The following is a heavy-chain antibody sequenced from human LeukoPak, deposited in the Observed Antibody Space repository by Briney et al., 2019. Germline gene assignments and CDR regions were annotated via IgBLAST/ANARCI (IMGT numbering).Heavy chain of an antibody. J-gene: IGHJ5*02. Sequence: ASVKVSCKASGYTFTSYGISWVRQAPGQGLEWMGIINPSGGSTSYAQKFQGRVTMTRDMSTSTVYMELSSLRSEDTAVYYCAISGSGSLRGNWFDPWGQGTLVTVSS. D-gene: IGHD3-10*01. CDR3: AISGSGSLRGNWFDP. V-gene: IGHV1-46*01. CDR1: GYTFTSYG. CDR2: INPSGGST.